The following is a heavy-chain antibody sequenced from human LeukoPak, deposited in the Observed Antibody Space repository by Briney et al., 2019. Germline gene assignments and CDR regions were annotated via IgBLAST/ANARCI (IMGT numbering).Heavy chain of an antibody. Sequence: SQTLSLTCAVSGGSLSSGSYYWSWIRQHPGKGLEWIGYIYYSGSTNYNPSLKSRVTISVDTSKNQFSLKLSSVTAADTAVYYCARDRQVNYYYGMDVWGQGTTVTVSS. V-gene: IGHV4-31*11. J-gene: IGHJ6*02. D-gene: IGHD3-22*01. CDR1: GGSLSSGSYY. CDR3: ARDRQVNYYYGMDV. CDR2: IYYSGST.